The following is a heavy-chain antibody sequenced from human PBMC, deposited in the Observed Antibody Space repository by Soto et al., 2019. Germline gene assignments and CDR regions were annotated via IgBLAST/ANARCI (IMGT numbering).Heavy chain of an antibody. Sequence: SETLSLTCAVYGGSFSGYYWSWIRQPPGKGLEWIGEINHSGVTNYKPSLKRRVTISVDTSKNQFSLQLKSVTAADTALYYCARFSGSYHYAMDVRGQGSTVTVYS. CDR1: GGSFSGYY. CDR3: ARFSGSYHYAMDV. CDR2: INHSGVT. V-gene: IGHV4-34*01. J-gene: IGHJ6*02. D-gene: IGHD6-19*01.